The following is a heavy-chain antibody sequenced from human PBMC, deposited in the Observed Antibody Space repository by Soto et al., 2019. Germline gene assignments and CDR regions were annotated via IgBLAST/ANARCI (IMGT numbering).Heavy chain of an antibody. CDR1: GYTFTSYG. D-gene: IGHD6-19*01. CDR2: ISAYNGNT. V-gene: IGHV1-18*01. J-gene: IGHJ4*02. Sequence: QVQLVQSGAEVKKPGASVKVSCKASGYTFTSYGISWVRQAPGQGLEWMGWISAYNGNTNYAQKLQGRVTMTTDTSTTTAYMALRSLRFDDTAVYYCARDSGQWLVLGRFDYWVQGTLVTVSS. CDR3: ARDSGQWLVLGRFDY.